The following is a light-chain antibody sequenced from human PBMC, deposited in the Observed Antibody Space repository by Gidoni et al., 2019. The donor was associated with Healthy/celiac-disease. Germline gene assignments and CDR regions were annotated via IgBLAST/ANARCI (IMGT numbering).Light chain of an antibody. Sequence: DIVLQQSPVTLSLSPGERATLSCRASQSVSSSYLAWYQQKSGQAPRLLIYGASSRATGIPDRFSSSGSGTDFTLTISRLEPEDFAVYYCQQYGSSPWTFGQGTKVEIK. J-gene: IGKJ1*01. V-gene: IGKV3-20*01. CDR1: QSVSSSY. CDR2: GAS. CDR3: QQYGSSPWT.